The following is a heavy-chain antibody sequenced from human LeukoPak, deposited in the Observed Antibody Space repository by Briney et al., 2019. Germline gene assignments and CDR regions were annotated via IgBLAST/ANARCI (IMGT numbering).Heavy chain of an antibody. CDR2: IYYSGST. Sequence: PSQTLSLTYTVSGGSFSSGGYYWSWIRQHPGKGLEWIGCIYYSGSTYYNPSLKSRVTISVDTSKNQFSLKLSSVTAADTAVYYCARVFYDSSGYYRGRDFDIWGQGTMVTVSS. CDR1: GGSFSSGGYY. J-gene: IGHJ3*02. V-gene: IGHV4-31*03. D-gene: IGHD3-22*01. CDR3: ARVFYDSSGYYRGRDFDI.